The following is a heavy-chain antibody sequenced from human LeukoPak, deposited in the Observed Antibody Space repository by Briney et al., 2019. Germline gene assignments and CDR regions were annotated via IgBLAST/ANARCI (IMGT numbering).Heavy chain of an antibody. CDR3: ARGPRGLWCHYDY. CDR2: ISYDGSNK. J-gene: IGHJ4*02. Sequence: GRSLRLSCAASGFTFSSYAMHRVRQAPGKGLEWVAVISYDGSNKYYADSVKGRFTISRDNSKNTLYLQMNSLRAEDTAVYYCARGPRGLWCHYDYWGQGTLVTVSS. V-gene: IGHV3-30-3*01. D-gene: IGHD2-8*01. CDR1: GFTFSSYA.